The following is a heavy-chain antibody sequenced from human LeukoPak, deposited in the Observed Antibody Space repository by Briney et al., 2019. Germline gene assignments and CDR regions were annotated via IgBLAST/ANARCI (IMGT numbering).Heavy chain of an antibody. D-gene: IGHD3-10*01. CDR1: GYSFTSYW. V-gene: IGHV5-51*01. CDR3: ARHITMVRGLYYYYYMDV. J-gene: IGHJ6*03. Sequence: GESLKISCKGSGYSFTSYWIGWVRQMPGKGLEWMGIIYPGDSDTRYSPSFQGQVTMSADKSISTAYLQWSSLKASDTAMYYCARHITMVRGLYYYYYMDVWGKGTTVTVSS. CDR2: IYPGDSDT.